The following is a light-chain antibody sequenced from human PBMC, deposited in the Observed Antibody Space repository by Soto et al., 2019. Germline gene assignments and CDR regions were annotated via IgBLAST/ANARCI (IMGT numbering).Light chain of an antibody. CDR3: KQYHSYSRT. CDR2: KAS. V-gene: IGKV1-5*03. CDR1: QSISSW. Sequence: DIQMTQSPSTLSASIGDRVTITCRASQSISSWLAWYQQKPGEAPKLLIYKASILESGVPSRFSGSESGTEFTLTIRSLQPDDFATYYCKQYHSYSRTLGQGTKVDIK. J-gene: IGKJ1*01.